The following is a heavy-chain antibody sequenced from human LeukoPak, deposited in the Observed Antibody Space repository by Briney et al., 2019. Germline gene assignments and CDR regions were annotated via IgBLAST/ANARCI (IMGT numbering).Heavy chain of an antibody. CDR2: IKQDGSEK. J-gene: IGHJ3*02. Sequence: GGSLRLSCAASGFTFSSYWLSWVRQAPGKGLEWVANIKQDGSEKYYVDSLKGRFTVSRDNAKNSLSLLMYSLRVEDTAVYYCARDSSPCDDSAYWDALDIWGQGTMVTVSS. D-gene: IGHD3-22*01. CDR1: GFTFSSYW. CDR3: ARDSSPCDDSAYWDALDI. V-gene: IGHV3-7*01.